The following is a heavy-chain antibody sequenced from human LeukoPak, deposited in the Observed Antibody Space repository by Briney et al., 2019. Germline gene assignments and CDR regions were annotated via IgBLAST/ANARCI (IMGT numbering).Heavy chain of an antibody. CDR3: ARAQRRILRTMVY. CDR1: GGSSSGYY. CDR2: INHSGST. J-gene: IGHJ4*02. D-gene: IGHD3-10*01. V-gene: IGHV4-34*01. Sequence: SETLSLTCAVYGGSSSGYYWSWIRQPPGKGLEWIGEINHSGSTNYNPSLKSRVTISVDTSKNQFSLKLSSVTAADTAVYYCARAQRRILRTMVYWGQGTLVTVSS.